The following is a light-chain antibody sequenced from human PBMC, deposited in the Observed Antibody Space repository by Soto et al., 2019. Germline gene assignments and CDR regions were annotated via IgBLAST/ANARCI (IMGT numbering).Light chain of an antibody. CDR3: ASWDDSLDASS. V-gene: IGLV1-44*01. CDR1: SSNIGSHI. CDR2: SNN. J-gene: IGLJ1*01. Sequence: VLTQPPSASGTPGQRVTISCSGSSSNIGSHIVNWYQQLPGTAPKLLIYSNNQRPSGVPDRFSGSKSGTSASLAISGLQSEDEADYYCASWDDSLDASSFGTGTKSPS.